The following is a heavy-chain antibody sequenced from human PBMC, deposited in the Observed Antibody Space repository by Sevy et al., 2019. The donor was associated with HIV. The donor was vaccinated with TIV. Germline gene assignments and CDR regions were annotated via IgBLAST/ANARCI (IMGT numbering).Heavy chain of an antibody. CDR1: GFTFSSYS. CDR3: ARAKEYSGYDIIYYYYYGMDV. D-gene: IGHD5-12*01. V-gene: IGHV3-21*01. Sequence: GGSLRLSCAASGFTFSSYSMNWVRQAPGKGLEWVSSISSSSSYIYYAGSVKGRFTISRDNAKNSLYLQMNSLRAEDTAVYYCARAKEYSGYDIIYYYYYGMDVWGQGTTVTVSS. CDR2: ISSSSSYI. J-gene: IGHJ6*02.